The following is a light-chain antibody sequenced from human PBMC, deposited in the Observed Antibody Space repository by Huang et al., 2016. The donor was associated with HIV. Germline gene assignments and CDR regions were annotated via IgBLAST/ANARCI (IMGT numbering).Light chain of an antibody. CDR1: HSVSSN. V-gene: IGKV3-15*01. CDR2: GAS. CDR3: QQYDNWPLT. Sequence: ERVMTQSPATLSVAPGERVTLSCRASHSVSSNLAWYQQKPGQDPRLLIHGASTRATGIPARFSGSGSGTEFTLAISSLQSEDSGVYFCQQYDNWPLTFGQGTRLEIK. J-gene: IGKJ5*01.